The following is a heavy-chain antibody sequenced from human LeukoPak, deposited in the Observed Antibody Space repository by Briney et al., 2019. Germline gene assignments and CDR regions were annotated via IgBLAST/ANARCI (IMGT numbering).Heavy chain of an antibody. V-gene: IGHV2-5*02. D-gene: IGHD6-13*01. CDR2: IYWDDDN. J-gene: IGHJ4*02. CDR1: GFSLSTGGVG. Sequence: SGPTLVNPTQTLTLTCTFSGFSLSTGGVGVGWIRQPPGRALEWLAVIYWDDDNRYSPSLKSRLTITKDTSRNQVVLTMTNMDPVDTATYYCAHSPKAAVGRYFDYWGQGTLVTVSS. CDR3: AHSPKAAVGRYFDY.